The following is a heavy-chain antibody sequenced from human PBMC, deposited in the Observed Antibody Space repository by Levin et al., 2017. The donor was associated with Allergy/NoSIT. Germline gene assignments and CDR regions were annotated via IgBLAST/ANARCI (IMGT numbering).Heavy chain of an antibody. Sequence: GGSLRLSCAASAFTFSNYRMNWVRQAPGKGLEWIAFISRDSGITYYADSVKGRFTISRDNAKNSLYLQMNSLRAEDTAVYFCARDYGVSGYPVFQHWGQGTLVTVSA. CDR1: AFTFSNYR. D-gene: IGHD5-12*01. CDR2: ISRDSGIT. CDR3: ARDYGVSGYPVFQH. J-gene: IGHJ1*01. V-gene: IGHV3-48*01.